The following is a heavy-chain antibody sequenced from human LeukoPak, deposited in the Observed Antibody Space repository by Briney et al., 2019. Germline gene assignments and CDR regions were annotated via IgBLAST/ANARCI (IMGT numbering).Heavy chain of an antibody. Sequence: ASVKVSCKVSGYTLTELSMHWVRQAPGKGLEWMGGFDPEDGETIYAQKFQGRVTMTEDTSTDTAYMELSSLRSEDTAVYYCATDGGSSWETNWFDPWGQGTLVTVSS. CDR2: FDPEDGET. V-gene: IGHV1-24*01. D-gene: IGHD6-13*01. J-gene: IGHJ5*02. CDR3: ATDGGSSWETNWFDP. CDR1: GYTLTELS.